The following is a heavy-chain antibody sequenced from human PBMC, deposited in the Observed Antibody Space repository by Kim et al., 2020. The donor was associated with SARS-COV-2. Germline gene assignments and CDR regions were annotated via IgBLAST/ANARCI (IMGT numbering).Heavy chain of an antibody. D-gene: IGHD4-17*01. J-gene: IGHJ4*02. CDR3: ARELTVTTFNY. CDR2: K. V-gene: IGHV3-33*01. Sequence: KYYGDSVEGRFTSSRDNSKNTLYRQVKSLRAEDTAVYYCARELTVTTFNYWGQGALVTVSS.